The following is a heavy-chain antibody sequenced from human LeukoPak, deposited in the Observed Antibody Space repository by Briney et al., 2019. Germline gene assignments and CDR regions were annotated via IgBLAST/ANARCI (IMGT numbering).Heavy chain of an antibody. CDR2: INPGGDNT. J-gene: IGHJ3*02. Sequence: ASVKVSCKASGYTFTNYYIHWVRQAPGQGLEWMGLINPGGDNTDYAQNFQGRVTMTRDTSTSAVYMGLSSLRSEDTAVYYCARIRDGYNDAYDIWGQGTMVTVSS. CDR1: GYTFTNYY. CDR3: ARIRDGYNDAYDI. D-gene: IGHD5-24*01. V-gene: IGHV1-46*01.